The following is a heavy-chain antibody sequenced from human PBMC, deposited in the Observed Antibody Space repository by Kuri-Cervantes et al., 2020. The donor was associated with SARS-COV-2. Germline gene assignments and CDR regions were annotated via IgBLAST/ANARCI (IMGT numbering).Heavy chain of an antibody. Sequence: LSLTCAASGFTFRSYTMNWVRQAPGKGLEWVSSITGGSTYIYYADSVKGRFTTSRDNANNSLFLQMTSLRAEDTAVYYCARDYGDYFVVYYYGMDVWGQGTTVTVSS. V-gene: IGHV3-21*06. D-gene: IGHD4-17*01. J-gene: IGHJ6*02. CDR2: ITGGSTYI. CDR1: GFTFRSYT. CDR3: ARDYGDYFVVYYYGMDV.